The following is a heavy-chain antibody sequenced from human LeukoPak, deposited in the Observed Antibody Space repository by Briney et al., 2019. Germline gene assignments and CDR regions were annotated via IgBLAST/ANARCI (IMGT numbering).Heavy chain of an antibody. CDR1: GGSFSGYY. CDR2: INHSGST. CDR3: ASRQRWSPFDY. V-gene: IGHV4-34*01. Sequence: PSETLSLTCAVYGGSFSGYYWSWIRQPPGKGLEWIGEINHSGSTNYNPSLKSRVTISVDTSKNQFSLKLSSVTAADTAVYYCASRQRWSPFDYWGQGTLVTVSS. J-gene: IGHJ4*02. D-gene: IGHD2-15*01.